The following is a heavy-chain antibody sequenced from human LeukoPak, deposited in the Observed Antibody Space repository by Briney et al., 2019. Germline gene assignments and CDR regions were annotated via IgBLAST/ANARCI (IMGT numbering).Heavy chain of an antibody. D-gene: IGHD2-21*01. CDR3: AREGLWVGLDSGKTRQAYWES. V-gene: IGHV3-7*04. J-gene: IGHJ3*01. CDR1: GFTFSNYW. Sequence: GGSLRLSCAASGFTFSNYWMSWVRQAPGKGLKWVANIKEDGSEKYYADSVKGRFTISRGNAKNSLNLQMNGLRAEDTAVYYCAREGLWVGLDSGKTRQAYWESWGQGTMVTVSS. CDR2: IKEDGSEK.